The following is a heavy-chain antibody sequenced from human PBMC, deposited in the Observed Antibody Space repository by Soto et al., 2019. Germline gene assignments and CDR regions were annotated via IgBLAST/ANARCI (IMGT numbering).Heavy chain of an antibody. CDR1: GGSISSSSYY. CDR2: IYYSGST. D-gene: IGHD3-3*01. J-gene: IGHJ4*02. CDR3: ARLSNTIFGVVIDDY. V-gene: IGHV4-39*01. Sequence: SETLSLTCTVSGGSISSSSYYWGWIRQPPGKGLEWIGSIYYSGSTYYNPSLKSRATISVDTSKNQFSLKLSSVTAADTAVYYCARLSNTIFGVVIDDYWGQGTLVTVSS.